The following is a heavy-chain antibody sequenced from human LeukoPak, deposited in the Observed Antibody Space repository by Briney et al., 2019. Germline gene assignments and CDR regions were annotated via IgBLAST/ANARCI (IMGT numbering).Heavy chain of an antibody. V-gene: IGHV3-30*02. D-gene: IGHD1-14*01. Sequence: PGGSLRLSCAASGFTFGNFGFHWVRQAPGKGLEWVTFIHFDGILQNYVDSVEGRFSISRDNSKSTLYLQMNSLRPEDTAVYYCARETGTWDNYFDFWGQGTLVTVSS. CDR3: ARETGTWDNYFDF. CDR2: IHFDGILQ. CDR1: GFTFGNFG. J-gene: IGHJ4*02.